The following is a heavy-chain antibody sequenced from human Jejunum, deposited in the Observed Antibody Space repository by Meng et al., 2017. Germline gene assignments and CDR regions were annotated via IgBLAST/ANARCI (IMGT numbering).Heavy chain of an antibody. V-gene: IGHV1-2*06. CDR3: ARDIAGDGVVYTDL. CDR1: GYNFNAYN. J-gene: IGHJ5*02. Sequence: ASVKVSCKASGYNFNAYNINWVRQGPGQGLEWLGHINADTGSTLYAKNFQGRVTMTRDTSIRTAYMEVTTLRSDDTAVYYCARDIAGDGVVYTDLWGQGTLVTVSS. D-gene: IGHD2-21*01. CDR2: INADTGST.